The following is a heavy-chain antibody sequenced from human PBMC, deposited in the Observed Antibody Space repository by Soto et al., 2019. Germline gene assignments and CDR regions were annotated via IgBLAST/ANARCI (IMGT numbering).Heavy chain of an antibody. J-gene: IGHJ6*03. Sequence: EVQLVESGGGLVQPGGSLKLSCAASGFTFSNYWMHWVREAPGKGLVWVSRINGDGSSTRYADSVKGRFTISRDNAKNTLYLQMNSLGAEDTAVHYCARQRFHGDYYYYYMDVWGKGTTVTVSS. CDR2: INGDGSST. CDR1: GFTFSNYW. CDR3: ARQRFHGDYYYYYMDV. V-gene: IGHV3-74*01. D-gene: IGHD3-16*01.